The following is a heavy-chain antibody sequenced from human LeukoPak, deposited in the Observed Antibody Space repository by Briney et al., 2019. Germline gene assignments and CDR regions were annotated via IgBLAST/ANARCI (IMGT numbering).Heavy chain of an antibody. CDR3: ARGAYCTNGVCYEIDY. D-gene: IGHD2-8*01. Sequence: GGSLRLSCAASGFTFSSYAMHWVRQAPGKGLEWVAVISYDGSNKYYADSVKGRFTISRDNSKNTLYLQMNSLRAEDTAVYYCARGAYCTNGVCYEIDYWGQGTLVTVSS. CDR1: GFTFSSYA. CDR2: ISYDGSNK. J-gene: IGHJ4*02. V-gene: IGHV3-30-3*01.